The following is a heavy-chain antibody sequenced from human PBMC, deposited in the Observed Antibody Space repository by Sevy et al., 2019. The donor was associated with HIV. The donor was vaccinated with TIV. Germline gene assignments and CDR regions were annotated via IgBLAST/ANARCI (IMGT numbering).Heavy chain of an antibody. CDR2: ISGSGGDT. CDR1: GFTFSTYA. CDR3: AKDAYYYDGSGYSMSQWYYGMDV. J-gene: IGHJ6*02. D-gene: IGHD3-22*01. V-gene: IGHV3-23*01. Sequence: GGSLRLSCAASGFTFSTYAMSWVRQAPGKGLEWVSVISGSGGDTYYAESVKGRFTISRDNSKNRLYLQMNGLRAEDRAVYYCAKDAYYYDGSGYSMSQWYYGMDVWGQGTTVTVSS.